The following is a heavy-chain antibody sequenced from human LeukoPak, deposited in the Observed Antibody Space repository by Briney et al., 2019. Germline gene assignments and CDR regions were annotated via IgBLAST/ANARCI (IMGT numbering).Heavy chain of an antibody. CDR1: GFTFSNAW. J-gene: IGHJ4*02. V-gene: IGHV3-15*01. Sequence: GGSLRLSCAASGFTFSNAWMSWVRQAPGKGLEWVGRIKSKTDGGTTDYAAPVKGRFTISRDDSKNTLYLQMNSLKTEDTAVYYCTTDPDHDILTGYYPVDYWGQGTLVTVSS. D-gene: IGHD3-9*01. CDR3: TTDPDHDILTGYYPVDY. CDR2: IKSKTDGGTT.